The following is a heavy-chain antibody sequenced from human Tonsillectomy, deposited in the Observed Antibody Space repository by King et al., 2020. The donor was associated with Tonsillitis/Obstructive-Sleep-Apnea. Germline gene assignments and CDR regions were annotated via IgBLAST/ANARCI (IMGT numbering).Heavy chain of an antibody. CDR3: ARCRLVPAEDYYYYMDV. D-gene: IGHD2-2*01. Sequence: VQLQESGPGLVKPSETLSLTCTVSGGSISSSYWSWIRQPPGKGLEWIGNIYYSGSTNYNPSLKSRVTTSVDTSKNQLSLNLSSETAADTAVYYCARCRLVPAEDYYYYMDVWGKGTTVTVSS. CDR1: GGSISSSY. CDR2: IYYSGST. V-gene: IGHV4-59*01. J-gene: IGHJ6*03.